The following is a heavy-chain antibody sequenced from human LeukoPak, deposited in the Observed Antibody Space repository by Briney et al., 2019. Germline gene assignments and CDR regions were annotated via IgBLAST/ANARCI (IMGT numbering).Heavy chain of an antibody. J-gene: IGHJ5*02. CDR2: IYYSGST. Sequence: SETLSLTCTVSGGSISSSSYYWGWIRQPPGKGLEWIGNIYYSGSTYYNPSLKGRVTISVDTSKNQFSLKVNSVTAADTAVYYCARVHDSDYKIYNWFDPWGQGTLVTVSS. V-gene: IGHV4-39*07. CDR3: ARVHDSDYKIYNWFDP. D-gene: IGHD4-11*01. CDR1: GGSISSSSYY.